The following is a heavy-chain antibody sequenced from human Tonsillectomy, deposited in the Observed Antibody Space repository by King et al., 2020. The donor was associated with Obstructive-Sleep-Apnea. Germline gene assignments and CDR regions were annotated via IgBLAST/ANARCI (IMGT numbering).Heavy chain of an antibody. CDR2: IKEDGGDK. CDR1: GFTFGNYC. D-gene: IGHD5-18*01. V-gene: IGHV3-7*03. J-gene: IGHJ6*02. CDR3: ASAHSLGYSFGDNTMDV. Sequence: VQLVESGGGLVQPGGSLRLSGAASGFTFGNYCMSWVRQAPGKGLEWVANIKEDGGDKYYVDSVKGRFTISRDNAKNSLCLQMNSLRAEDTAVYYCASAHSLGYSFGDNTMDVWGQGTTVTVSS.